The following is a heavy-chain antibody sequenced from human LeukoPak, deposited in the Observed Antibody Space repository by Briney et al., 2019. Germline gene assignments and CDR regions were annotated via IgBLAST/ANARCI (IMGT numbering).Heavy chain of an antibody. Sequence: ASVKVSCKASGYTFTSYYMHWVRQAPGQGLEWMGWMSPNSGNAGNAQKFQGRVTMTRNTSISTAYLELSSLRSDDTAVYYCARDDQLRLLGHTYNWFDPWGQGTLVTVSS. V-gene: IGHV1-8*02. CDR1: GYTFTSYY. D-gene: IGHD4-17*01. CDR2: MSPNSGNA. J-gene: IGHJ5*02. CDR3: ARDDQLRLLGHTYNWFDP.